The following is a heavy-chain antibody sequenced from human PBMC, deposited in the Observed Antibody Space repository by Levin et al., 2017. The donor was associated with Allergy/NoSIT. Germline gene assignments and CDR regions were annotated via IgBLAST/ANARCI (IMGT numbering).Heavy chain of an antibody. CDR2: IYYIGGT. CDR1: GGSISSYY. CDR3: ARDRVTVGTTNYYYGMDV. D-gene: IGHD1-26*01. J-gene: IGHJ6*02. V-gene: IGHV4-59*01. Sequence: GSLRLSCTVSGGSISSYYWSWIRQPPGKGLEWIGYIYYIGGTNYNPSLKSRVTMSLDTSKNQFSLKLSSVTAADAGVYYCARDRVTVGTTNYYYGMDVWGQGTTVTVSS.